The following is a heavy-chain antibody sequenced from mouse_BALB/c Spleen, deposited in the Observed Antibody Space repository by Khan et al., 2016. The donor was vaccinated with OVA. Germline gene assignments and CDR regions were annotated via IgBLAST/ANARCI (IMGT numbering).Heavy chain of an antibody. J-gene: IGHJ2*01. CDR2: ISSGSSSI. Sequence: EVQLQESGGGLVQPGGSRKLSCAASGFTFSRFGMHWVRQAPEKGLEWVAYISSGSSSIYYADTVKGRFTISRANPKNTLFLQMTSLRSEDTAMYYCARDSNFDYWGQGTTLTVSS. CDR1: GFTFSRFG. CDR3: ARDSNFDY. V-gene: IGHV5-17*02.